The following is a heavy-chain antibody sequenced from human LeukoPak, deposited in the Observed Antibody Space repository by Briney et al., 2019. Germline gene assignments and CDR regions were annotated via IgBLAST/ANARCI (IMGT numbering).Heavy chain of an antibody. CDR2: IENTGTT. CDR3: ARGGKPGGFDI. J-gene: IGHJ3*02. Sequence: PGGSLRLSCVASGFTVGTSYITWVRQAPGGGLECVSFIENTGTTYYADSVKGRFTISRDSSGNTLYLQMNGLRAEDTAVYYCARGGKPGGFDIWGQGTMVTVSS. V-gene: IGHV3-66*01. D-gene: IGHD2-8*02. CDR1: GFTVGTSY.